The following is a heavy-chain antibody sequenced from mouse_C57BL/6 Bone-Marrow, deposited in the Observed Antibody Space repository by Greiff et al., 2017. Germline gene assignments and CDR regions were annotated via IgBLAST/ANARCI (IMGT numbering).Heavy chain of an antibody. CDR1: GFSLTSYG. J-gene: IGHJ3*01. CDR3: ARKATLVARGLAY. V-gene: IGHV2-2*01. Sequence: VQLKESGPGLVQPSQSLSITCTVSGFSLTSYGVHWVRQSPGKGLEWLGVIWSGGSTDYNAAFISSRGIRKANSMSQVFFKMNSLQADDTAIYYCARKATLVARGLAYWGQGTLVTVSA. D-gene: IGHD1-1*01. CDR2: IWSGGST.